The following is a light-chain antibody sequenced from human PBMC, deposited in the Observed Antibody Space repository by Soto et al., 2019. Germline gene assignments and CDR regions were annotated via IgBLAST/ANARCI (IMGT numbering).Light chain of an antibody. Sequence: DIKMTQSPSTLSAFVGDRVTITCRASETINSWLAWYQQKPGKAPNLLIYKASTLVSGVPSRFSGGGSGAEFTLTITNLQADDFATYHCQQYRTFPWTFGQGTKVHIK. CDR3: QQYRTFPWT. J-gene: IGKJ1*01. CDR2: KAS. CDR1: ETINSW. V-gene: IGKV1-5*03.